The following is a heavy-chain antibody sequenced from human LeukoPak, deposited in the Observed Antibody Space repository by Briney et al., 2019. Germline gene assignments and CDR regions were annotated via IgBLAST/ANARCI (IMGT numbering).Heavy chain of an antibody. V-gene: IGHV3-66*01. CDR3: ARERGSSSWYLDY. Sequence: GGSLRLSCAASGFTVSSIYMSWVRQAPGKGLEWVSVIYSGGSTYYADSVKGRFTISRDNSKNTLYLQMNSLRAEDTAVYYCARERGSSSWYLDYWGQGTLVTVSS. CDR1: GFTVSSIY. CDR2: IYSGGST. J-gene: IGHJ4*02. D-gene: IGHD6-13*01.